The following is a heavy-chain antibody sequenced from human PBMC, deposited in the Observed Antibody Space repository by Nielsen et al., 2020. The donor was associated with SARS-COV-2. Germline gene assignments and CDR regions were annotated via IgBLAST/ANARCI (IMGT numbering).Heavy chain of an antibody. V-gene: IGHV3-30*04. J-gene: IGHJ6*02. CDR3: ARVYSSSWLRYYYYGMDV. CDR2: ISYDGSNK. D-gene: IGHD6-13*01. CDR1: GFTFSSYA. Sequence: GESLKISCAASGFTFSSYAMHWVRQAPGKGLEWVAVISYDGSNKYYADSVKGRFTISRDNSKNTLYLQMNSLRAEDTAVYYCARVYSSSWLRYYYYGMDVWGQGTTVTVSS.